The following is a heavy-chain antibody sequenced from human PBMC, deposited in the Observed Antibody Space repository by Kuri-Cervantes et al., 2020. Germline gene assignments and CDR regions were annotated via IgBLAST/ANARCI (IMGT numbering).Heavy chain of an antibody. CDR3: ARSGYDYICVSYRPVHSWFDP. V-gene: IGHV3-13*01. CDR2: IGTAGDT. Sequence: GGSLRLSCAASGFTVSSNYMSWVRQATGNGLEWVSAIGTAGDTYYPGSVKGRFTISRENAKNSLYLQMNSLRAGDTAVYYCARSGYDYICVSYRPVHSWFDPWGQGTLVTVSS. D-gene: IGHD3-16*02. CDR1: GFTVSSNY. J-gene: IGHJ5*02.